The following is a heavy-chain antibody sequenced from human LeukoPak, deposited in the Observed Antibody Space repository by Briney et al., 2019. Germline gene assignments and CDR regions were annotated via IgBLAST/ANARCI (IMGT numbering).Heavy chain of an antibody. CDR1: GGTFSSYA. D-gene: IGHD5-18*01. CDR3: ARDLGLPRYSYGPNYYYYGMDV. CDR2: IIPILGIA. J-gene: IGHJ6*02. Sequence: SVKVSCKASGGTFSSYAISWVRQAHGQGLEWMGRIIPILGIANYAQKFQGRVTITADKSTSTAYKELSSLRSEDTAVYYCARDLGLPRYSYGPNYYYYGMDVWGQGTTVTVSS. V-gene: IGHV1-69*04.